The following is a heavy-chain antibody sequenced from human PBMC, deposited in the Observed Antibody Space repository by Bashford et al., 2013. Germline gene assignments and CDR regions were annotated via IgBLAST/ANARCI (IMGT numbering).Heavy chain of an antibody. V-gene: IGHV3-23*01. CDR2: ISASSDSI. D-gene: IGHD4-23*01. J-gene: IGHJ4*02. CDR3: AKRPPQGGNHETYFAS. Sequence: VRQAPGKGLEWVSGISASSDSILYADSVKGRFTISRDNSKNTLYLQMNSLRAEDTAVYYCAKRPPQGGNHETYFASWGQGTLVTVSS.